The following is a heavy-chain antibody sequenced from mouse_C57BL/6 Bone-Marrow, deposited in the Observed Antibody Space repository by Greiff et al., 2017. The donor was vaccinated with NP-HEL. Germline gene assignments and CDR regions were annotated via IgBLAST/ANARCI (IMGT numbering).Heavy chain of an antibody. Sequence: QVQLQQPGAELVRPGTSVKLSCKASGYTFTSYWMHWVKQRPGQGLEWIGVIDPSDSYTNYNQKFKGKATLTVDTSSSTAYMQLSSLTSEDSAVYYCAYDYDEDWFAYWGQGTLVTVSA. CDR3: AYDYDEDWFAY. J-gene: IGHJ3*01. CDR1: GYTFTSYW. D-gene: IGHD2-4*01. CDR2: IDPSDSYT. V-gene: IGHV1-59*01.